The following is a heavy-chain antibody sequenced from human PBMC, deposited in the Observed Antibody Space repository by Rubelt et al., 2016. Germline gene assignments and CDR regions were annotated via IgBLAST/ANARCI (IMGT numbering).Heavy chain of an antibody. Sequence: GGSLRLSCAASGFTFSDHCMSWVRQAPGKGLEWVANIKEDGSEKYYVDSVKGRFTISRDNAKNSLYLQMNSLRAEDTAVYYRARVVGATTDYWGQGNLVTVSS. D-gene: IGHD2-15*01. J-gene: IGHJ4*02. V-gene: IGHV3-7*03. CDR1: GFTFSDHC. CDR3: ARVVGATTDY. CDR2: IKEDGSEK.